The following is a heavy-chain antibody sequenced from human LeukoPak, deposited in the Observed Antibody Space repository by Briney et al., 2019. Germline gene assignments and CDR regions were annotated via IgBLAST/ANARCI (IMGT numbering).Heavy chain of an antibody. CDR3: AKLGPAAMRYFDY. V-gene: IGHV3-53*01. J-gene: IGHJ4*02. CDR2: IYSGGST. Sequence: PGGSLRLSCAASGFTVSSNYMSWVRQAPGKGLEWVSVIYSGGSTYYADSVKGRFTISRDNSKNTLYLQMNSLRAEDTAVYYCAKLGPAAMRYFDYWGQGTLVTVSS. CDR1: GFTVSSNY. D-gene: IGHD2-2*01.